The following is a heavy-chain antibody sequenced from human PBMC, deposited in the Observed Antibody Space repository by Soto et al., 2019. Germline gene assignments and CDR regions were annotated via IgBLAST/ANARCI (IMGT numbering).Heavy chain of an antibody. CDR1: GFTFSSYS. CDR3: ARDQRSSSGWYGSDY. CDR2: ISSSSSTI. Sequence: GGSLRLSCAASGFTFSSYSMNWVRQAPGKGLEWVSYISSSSSTIYYADSVKGRFTISRDNAKNSLYLQMNSLRAEDTAVYYCARDQRSSSGWYGSDYWGQGTLVTVSS. D-gene: IGHD6-19*01. V-gene: IGHV3-48*01. J-gene: IGHJ4*02.